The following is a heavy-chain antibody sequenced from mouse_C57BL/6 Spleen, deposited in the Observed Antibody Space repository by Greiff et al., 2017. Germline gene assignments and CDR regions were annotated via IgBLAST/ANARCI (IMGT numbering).Heavy chain of an antibody. CDR2: IYPGNGDT. CDR1: AYTFTSYN. D-gene: IGHD1-1*01. CDR3: ARDGIYYYGSRPYYYAMDT. J-gene: IGHJ4*01. Sequence: QVQLQQSMAELVRPGDSVKMSCQPSAYTFTSYNMHWVKQTPRQGLEWIGAIYPGNGDTSYNTKFKGKATLTVDNSSSTAYMQLSSLTSEASAVYFCARDGIYYYGSRPYYYAMDTRGQANSVTVSS. V-gene: IGHV1-12*01.